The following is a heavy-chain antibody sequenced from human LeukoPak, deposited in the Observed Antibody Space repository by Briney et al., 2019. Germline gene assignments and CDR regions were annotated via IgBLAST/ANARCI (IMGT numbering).Heavy chain of an antibody. CDR3: ARAGFYGSGSLTPPY. D-gene: IGHD3-10*01. CDR1: GGSFSGYY. Sequence: SETLSLTCAVYGGSFSGYYWSWIRQPPGKGLEWIGEINHSGSTNYNPSLKSRVTISVDTSKNQFSLKLSSVTAEDTAVYYCARAGFYGSGSLTPPYWGQGTLVTVSS. V-gene: IGHV4-34*01. J-gene: IGHJ4*02. CDR2: INHSGST.